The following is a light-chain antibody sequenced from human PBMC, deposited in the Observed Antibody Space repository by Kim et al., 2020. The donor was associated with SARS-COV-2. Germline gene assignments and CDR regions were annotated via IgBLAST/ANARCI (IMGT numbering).Light chain of an antibody. V-gene: IGKV2-24*01. Sequence: GQPGTISSRSSQSLVHGEGKPLVSLLNQRPGQPPRLLNYKVYKRCSRVTDRFSGSGAGTDFTLRISRVEAEDVGIYYCVQAKQSHTFGLGTKLEIK. CDR3: VQAKQSHT. CDR2: KVY. CDR1: QSLVHGEGKPL. J-gene: IGKJ2*01.